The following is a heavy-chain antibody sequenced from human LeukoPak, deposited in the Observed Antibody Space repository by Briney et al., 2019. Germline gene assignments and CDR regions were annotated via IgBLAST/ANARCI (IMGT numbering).Heavy chain of an antibody. V-gene: IGHV3-15*01. Sequence: PGGSLRLPCAASELTFSEAWMTWVRQAPEKGLEWVGHIKSKIHGGTSDYAAPVKGRFTISRDDSKNTLYLQMDSLKTEDTAVYYCAKDVPFTGGGAIVYWGQGTPVTVSS. CDR1: ELTFSEAW. CDR3: AKDVPFTGGGAIVY. J-gene: IGHJ4*02. CDR2: IKSKIHGGTS. D-gene: IGHD3-16*02.